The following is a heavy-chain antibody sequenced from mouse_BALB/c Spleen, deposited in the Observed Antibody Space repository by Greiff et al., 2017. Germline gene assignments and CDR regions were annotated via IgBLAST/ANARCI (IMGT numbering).Heavy chain of an antibody. V-gene: IGHV1S81*02. CDR2: INPSNGGT. Sequence: VQLQQSGAELVKPGASVKLSCKASGYTFTSYYMYWVKQRPGQGLEWIGEINPSNGGTNFNEKFKSKATLTVDKSSSTAYVQLSSLTSEDSAVYYCARAGGSTMITGDFDYWGQGTTLTVSS. CDR1: GYTFTSYY. CDR3: ARAGGSTMITGDFDY. J-gene: IGHJ2*01. D-gene: IGHD2-4*01.